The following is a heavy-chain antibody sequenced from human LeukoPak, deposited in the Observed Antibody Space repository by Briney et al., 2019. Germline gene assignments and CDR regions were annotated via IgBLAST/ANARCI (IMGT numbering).Heavy chain of an antibody. V-gene: IGHV3-53*01. CDR3: ARERGRGRDSPWFDY. CDR2: IYSDGST. D-gene: IGHD1-26*01. Sequence: GGSLRLSYAASGFIVSGDFMSWVRQAPGKGLEWVSVIYSDGSTYYADSVKGRFTISRDNSKNTLDLQMTGLRAEDTAVYYCARERGRGRDSPWFDYWGQGTLVTVSS. CDR1: GFIVSGDF. J-gene: IGHJ4*02.